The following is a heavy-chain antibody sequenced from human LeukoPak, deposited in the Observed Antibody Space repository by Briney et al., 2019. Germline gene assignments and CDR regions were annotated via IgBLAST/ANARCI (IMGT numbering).Heavy chain of an antibody. CDR1: GFTFSSYA. CDR3: ARYNNYYDS. CDR2: ISIDGGNT. V-gene: IGHV3-64*01. Sequence: PGGSLRLSCAAYGFTFSSYAMHWVRQAPGKGLEHVSAISIDGGNTFYSNSVKGRFIISRDNSKNTLYLQMGSLRAEDMAVYYCARYNNYYDSWGQGTLVTVSS. J-gene: IGHJ5*01.